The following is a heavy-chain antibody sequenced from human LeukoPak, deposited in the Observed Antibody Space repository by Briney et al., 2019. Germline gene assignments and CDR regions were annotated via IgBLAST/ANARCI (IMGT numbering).Heavy chain of an antibody. J-gene: IGHJ3*01. CDR3: ARAVGATSAFDV. Sequence: SETLSLTCAVYGGSFSDYYWSWIRQPPGEGLEWIGEINHRGSTNYNPSLKSRVTISVDTSTNQFSLQLSSVTAADTAVYYCARAVGATSAFDVWGQGTMVTVSS. CDR2: INHRGST. CDR1: GGSFSDYY. D-gene: IGHD1-26*01. V-gene: IGHV4-34*01.